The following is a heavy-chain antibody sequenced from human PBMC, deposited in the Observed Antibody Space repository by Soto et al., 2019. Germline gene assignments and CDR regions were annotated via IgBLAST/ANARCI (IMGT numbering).Heavy chain of an antibody. D-gene: IGHD2-21*01. Sequence: GGSLRLSCAASGFTFTRHSMNWVRQAPGKGPEWLSGINSDGTISSYADSVKGRFTISRDNARNTLSLQMNSLRADDTAVYYCARLSGDHSAFFSYGMDAWGQGTTVTVSS. CDR1: GFTFTRHS. J-gene: IGHJ6*02. CDR3: ARLSGDHSAFFSYGMDA. CDR2: INSDGTIS. V-gene: IGHV3-74*01.